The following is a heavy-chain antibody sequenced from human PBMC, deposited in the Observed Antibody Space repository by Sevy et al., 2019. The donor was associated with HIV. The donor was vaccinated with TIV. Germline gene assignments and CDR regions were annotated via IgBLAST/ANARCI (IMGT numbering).Heavy chain of an antibody. D-gene: IGHD6-13*01. Sequence: ASVKVSCKASGGTFSSYAISWVRQAPGQGLEWMGGIIPIFGTANYAQKFQGRVTITADESTSTAYMELSSLGSEDTAVYYCARARQQLVRCWFDPWGQGTLVTVSS. CDR3: ARARQQLVRCWFDP. V-gene: IGHV1-69*13. CDR2: IIPIFGTA. J-gene: IGHJ5*02. CDR1: GGTFSSYA.